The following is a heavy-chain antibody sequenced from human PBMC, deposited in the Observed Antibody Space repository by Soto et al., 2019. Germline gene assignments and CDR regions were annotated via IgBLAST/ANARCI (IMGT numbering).Heavy chain of an antibody. V-gene: IGHV3-74*01. CDR3: AREGITIFGLDPFDY. CDR2: INSDGSST. D-gene: IGHD3-3*01. CDR1: GFTFSSYW. Sequence: GGSLRLSCAASGFTFSSYWMHWVRQAPGKGLVWVSRINSDGSSTSYADSVKGRFTISRDNAKNTLYLQMNSLRAEDTAVYYCAREGITIFGLDPFDYWGQGTLVTVSS. J-gene: IGHJ4*02.